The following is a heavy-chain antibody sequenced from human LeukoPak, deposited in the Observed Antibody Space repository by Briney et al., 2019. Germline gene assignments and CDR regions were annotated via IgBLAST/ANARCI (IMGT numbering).Heavy chain of an antibody. Sequence: ASVKVSCKASGYSFTGYYMQWVRQAPGQGLEWLAWINPNSGDTNYAQKFQGRVTVTRDTSISTAYMELSGLTSDDTAVYYCATEEQYRNYFDHWGQGTLVTVSA. CDR2: INPNSGDT. CDR3: ATEEQYRNYFDH. V-gene: IGHV1-2*02. D-gene: IGHD5-18*01. CDR1: GYSFTGYY. J-gene: IGHJ4*02.